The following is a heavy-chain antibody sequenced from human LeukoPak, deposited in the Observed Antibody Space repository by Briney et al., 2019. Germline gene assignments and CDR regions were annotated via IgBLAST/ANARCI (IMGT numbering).Heavy chain of an antibody. CDR3: ARKEPRYYDSSRGFDY. D-gene: IGHD3-22*01. Sequence: SETLSLTCAVYGGSFSGYYWSWVRQPPGKGLEWVGEINHSGSTNYNTSLKRRVTISVDTSKNQFSLTLSSVTAADTAVYYCARKEPRYYDSSRGFDYWGQGTLVTVSS. V-gene: IGHV4-34*01. CDR2: INHSGST. CDR1: GGSFSGYY. J-gene: IGHJ4*02.